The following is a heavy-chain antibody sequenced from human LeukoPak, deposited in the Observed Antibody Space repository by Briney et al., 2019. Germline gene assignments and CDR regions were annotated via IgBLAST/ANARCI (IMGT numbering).Heavy chain of an antibody. Sequence: GSLRLSCAASGLSFSSYVMSWVRQPPGKGLEWIGEIYHSGSTNYNPSLKSRVTISVDKSKNQFSLKLSSVTAADTAVYYCARDLVGATRGAFDIWGQGTMVTVSS. J-gene: IGHJ3*02. CDR3: ARDLVGATRGAFDI. CDR2: IYHSGST. V-gene: IGHV4-4*02. CDR1: GLSFSSYVM. D-gene: IGHD1-26*01.